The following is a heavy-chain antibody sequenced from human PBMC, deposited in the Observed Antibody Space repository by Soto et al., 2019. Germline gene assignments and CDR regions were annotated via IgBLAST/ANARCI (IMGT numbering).Heavy chain of an antibody. V-gene: IGHV1-46*01. CDR1: GYTFTSYY. Sequence: GASVKVSCKASGYTFTSYYMHWVRQAPGQGLEWMGIINPSGGSTSYAQKFQGRVTMTRDTSTSTVYTELSSLRSEDTAVYYCARDQIQGSSSAAVGYWGQGTLVTVSS. CDR3: ARDQIQGSSSAAVGY. D-gene: IGHD6-6*01. J-gene: IGHJ4*02. CDR2: INPSGGST.